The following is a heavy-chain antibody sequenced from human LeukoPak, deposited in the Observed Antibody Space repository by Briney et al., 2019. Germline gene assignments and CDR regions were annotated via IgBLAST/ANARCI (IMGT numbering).Heavy chain of an antibody. CDR2: INPSGGST. CDR3: ARDSLAEFGELLSPPFDY. V-gene: IGHV1-46*01. D-gene: IGHD3-10*01. Sequence: GASVKVSCKASGYTFTSYGISWVRQAPGQGLEWMGMINPSGGSTSYAQKFQGRVTMTGDMSTSTVYMELSSLRSEDTAVYYCARDSLAEFGELLSPPFDYWGQGTLVTVST. CDR1: GYTFTSYG. J-gene: IGHJ4*02.